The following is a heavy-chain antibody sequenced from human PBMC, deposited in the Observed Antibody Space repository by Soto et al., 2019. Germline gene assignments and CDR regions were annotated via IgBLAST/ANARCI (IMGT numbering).Heavy chain of an antibody. CDR3: ARDGDSGALFDY. CDR1: GFTFSSYG. CDR2: IWYDGSNK. V-gene: IGHV3-33*01. J-gene: IGHJ4*02. Sequence: QVQLVESGGGVVQPGRSLRLSCAASGFTFSSYGMHWVRQAPGKGLEWVAVIWYDGSNKYYADSVKGRFTISRDNSKNTRYLKMNSLRAEDTAVYYCARDGDSGALFDYWGQGTLVTVSS. D-gene: IGHD2-15*01.